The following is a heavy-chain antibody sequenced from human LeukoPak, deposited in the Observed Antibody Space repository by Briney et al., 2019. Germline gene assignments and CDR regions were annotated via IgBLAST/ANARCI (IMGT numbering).Heavy chain of an antibody. Sequence: GGSLRLSCAASKFSFTSYWMHWARQAPGKGLVWVSRINPDGSRTNYADSVEGRFTISRDNAKNTLYLQMNSLRAEDTAVYYCARVLLGSWDWFDPWGQGTLVTVSS. CDR2: INPDGSRT. CDR1: KFSFTSYW. CDR3: ARVLLGSWDWFDP. V-gene: IGHV3-74*01. J-gene: IGHJ5*02. D-gene: IGHD3-10*01.